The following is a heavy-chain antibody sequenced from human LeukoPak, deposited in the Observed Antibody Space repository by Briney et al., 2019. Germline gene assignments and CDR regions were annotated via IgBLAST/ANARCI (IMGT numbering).Heavy chain of an antibody. CDR2: ISIGSTYI. Sequence: PGGSLRLSCSASGFTFSTYSMNWVRQAPGKGLEWVSSISIGSTYIFYGDSVKGRLTISRDDAGNSLYLQMNGLRAEDTAVYYCARTRDDSGCFDLWGQGTLVTVSS. CDR3: ARTRDDSGCFDL. J-gene: IGHJ4*02. D-gene: IGHD6-19*01. V-gene: IGHV3-21*01. CDR1: GFTFSTYS.